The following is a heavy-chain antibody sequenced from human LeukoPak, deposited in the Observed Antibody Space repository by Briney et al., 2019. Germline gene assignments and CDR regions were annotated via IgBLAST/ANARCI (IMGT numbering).Heavy chain of an antibody. D-gene: IGHD1-26*01. CDR1: GGSISSGSYY. V-gene: IGHV4-61*01. CDR2: IYYSGST. J-gene: IGHJ1*01. Sequence: PSETLSLTCTVSGGSISSGSYYWSWIRQPPGKGLEWIGYIYYSGSTNYNPSLKSRVTISVDTSKNQFSLKLSSVTAADTAVYYCARVSGSPQYFQHWGQGTLVTVSS. CDR3: ARVSGSPQYFQH.